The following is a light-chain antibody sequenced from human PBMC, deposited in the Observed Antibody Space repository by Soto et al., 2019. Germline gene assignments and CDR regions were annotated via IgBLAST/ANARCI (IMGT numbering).Light chain of an antibody. CDR2: DAS. Sequence: EVVLTQSPATLSLSPGERATLSCRASQSVSSYLAWYQQKPGQPPRLLISDASNRAAGIPDRFSGSGSGTGFTLTISNRGPEDSDVDYCHQRSNWPRGSTFGQGTRLDMK. CDR3: HQRSNWPRGST. CDR1: QSVSSY. J-gene: IGKJ5*01. V-gene: IGKV3-11*01.